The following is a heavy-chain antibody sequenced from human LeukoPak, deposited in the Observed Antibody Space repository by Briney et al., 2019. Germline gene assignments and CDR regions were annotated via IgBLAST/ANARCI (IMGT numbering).Heavy chain of an antibody. CDR3: AKDMSERVDAFDI. V-gene: IGHV3-9*01. J-gene: IGHJ3*02. CDR1: GFTFDDYA. CDR2: ISWNSGSI. Sequence: GGSLRLSCAASGFTFDDYAMHWVRQAPGKGLEWVSGISWNSGSIGNADSVKGRFTISRDNAKNSLYLQMNSLRAEDTALYYCAKDMSERVDAFDIWGQGTMVTVSS. D-gene: IGHD1-26*01.